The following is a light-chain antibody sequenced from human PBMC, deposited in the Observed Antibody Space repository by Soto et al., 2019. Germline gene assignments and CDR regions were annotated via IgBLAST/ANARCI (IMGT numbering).Light chain of an antibody. J-gene: IGKJ1*01. V-gene: IGKV1-5*03. CDR2: KAS. CDR3: QHSYGTPRT. CDR1: QSISSW. Sequence: DIQMTQSPSTLSASVGDRVTITCRASQSISSWLAWYQQKPGKAPKLLIYKASSLESGVPSRFSGSGSGTDFTLTITSLQPEDSATYYCQHSYGTPRTFGQGTKVDNK.